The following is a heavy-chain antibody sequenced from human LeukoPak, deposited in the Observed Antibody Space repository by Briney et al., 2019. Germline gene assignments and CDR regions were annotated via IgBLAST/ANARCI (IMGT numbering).Heavy chain of an antibody. CDR3: ARDLADYYGSGSYSRDY. V-gene: IGHV3-21*01. J-gene: IGHJ4*02. D-gene: IGHD3-10*01. CDR1: GFTVSSNY. Sequence: GGSLRLSCAASGFTVSSNYVSWVRQAPGKGLEWVSSISSSSSYIYYADSVKGRFTISRDNAKNSLYLQMNSLRAEDTAVYYCARDLADYYGSGSYSRDYWGQGTLVTVSS. CDR2: ISSSSSYI.